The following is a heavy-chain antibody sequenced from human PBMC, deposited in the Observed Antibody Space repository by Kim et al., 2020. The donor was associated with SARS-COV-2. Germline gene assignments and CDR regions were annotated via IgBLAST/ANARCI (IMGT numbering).Heavy chain of an antibody. CDR2: MNPNSGNT. D-gene: IGHD2-21*01. Sequence: ASVKVSCKASGYTFTSYDINWVRQATGQGLEWMGWMNPNSGNTGYAQKFQGRVTMTRNTSISTAYMELSSLRSEDTAVYYCNVVVGGGLGFDYWGQGTLVTVSS. V-gene: IGHV1-8*01. J-gene: IGHJ4*02. CDR3: NVVVGGGLGFDY. CDR1: GYTFTSYD.